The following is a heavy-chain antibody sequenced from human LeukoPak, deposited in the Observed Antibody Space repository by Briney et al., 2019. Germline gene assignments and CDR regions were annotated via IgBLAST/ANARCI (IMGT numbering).Heavy chain of an antibody. D-gene: IGHD1-7*01. J-gene: IGHJ4*02. CDR3: ASHPRELRRTTPLDY. Sequence: SETLSLTCAVYGGSFSGYYWSWIRQPPGKGLEWIGEINHSGSTNYNPSLKSRVTISVDTSKNQFSLKLSSVTAADTAVYYCASHPRELRRTTPLDYWGQGTLVTVSS. CDR2: INHSGST. CDR1: GGSFSGYY. V-gene: IGHV4-34*01.